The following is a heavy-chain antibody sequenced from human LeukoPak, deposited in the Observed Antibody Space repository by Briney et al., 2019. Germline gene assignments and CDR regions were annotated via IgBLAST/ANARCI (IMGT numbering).Heavy chain of an antibody. CDR1: GFTFSTYA. V-gene: IGHV3-23*01. D-gene: IGHD6-13*01. CDR3: AKAAAYSSSWFDY. Sequence: GGSLRLSCTASGFTFSTYAMTWARQAPGKGLEWVSLISASGGSTYYADSVKGRFTISRDTSKNTLYLQMDSLRAEDTAVYYCAKAAAYSSSWFDYWGQGTLLTVSS. CDR2: ISASGGST. J-gene: IGHJ4*02.